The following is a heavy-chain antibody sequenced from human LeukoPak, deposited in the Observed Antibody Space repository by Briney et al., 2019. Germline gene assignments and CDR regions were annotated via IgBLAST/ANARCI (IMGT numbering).Heavy chain of an antibody. CDR2: INPSGGST. V-gene: IGHV1-46*01. CDR1: GYTFTSYY. J-gene: IGHJ4*02. Sequence: ASVKVSCKASGYTFTSYYMHWVRQAPGQGLEWMGIINPSGGSTSYAQKFQGRVTMTRDTSTSTVYMELSSLRSEDTAVYYCARGDSGCSSTSCLVIDYWGQGTLVTVSS. D-gene: IGHD2-2*01. CDR3: ARGDSGCSSTSCLVIDY.